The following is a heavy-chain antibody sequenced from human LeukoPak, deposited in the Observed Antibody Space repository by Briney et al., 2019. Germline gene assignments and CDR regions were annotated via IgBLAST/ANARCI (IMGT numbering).Heavy chain of an antibody. CDR2: ISASNGNT. J-gene: IGHJ4*02. Sequence: ASVKVSCKASGYTFTSHGTSWVRQAPGQGPEWMGWISASNGNTNYAQKLQGRVTLTTDTSTSTTYMELRSLRSDDTAMYYCARALSVSSGTCYDYWGQGTLVTVSS. CDR3: ARALSVSSGTCYDY. CDR1: GYTFTSHG. D-gene: IGHD2-15*01. V-gene: IGHV1-18*01.